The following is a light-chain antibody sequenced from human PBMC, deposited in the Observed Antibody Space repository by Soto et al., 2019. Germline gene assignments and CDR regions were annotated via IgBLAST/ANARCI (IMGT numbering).Light chain of an antibody. CDR1: QSVLYSSNNRNY. CDR3: QQYYSTPLT. Sequence: DIVMTQSPDSLAVSLGERATINCKSSQSVLYSSNNRNYLAWFQQKPGQAPALLIYWASTRESGVPDRFSGSGSGTDFTLTISSLQAEDGAVYYCQQYYSTPLTFGGGTKVEIK. CDR2: WAS. V-gene: IGKV4-1*01. J-gene: IGKJ4*01.